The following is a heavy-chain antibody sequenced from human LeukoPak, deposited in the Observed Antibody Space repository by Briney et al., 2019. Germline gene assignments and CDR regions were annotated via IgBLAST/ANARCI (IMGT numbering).Heavy chain of an antibody. D-gene: IGHD3-10*01. V-gene: IGHV4-39*01. CDR1: GGSISSTSYH. CDR2: VYYTGSA. J-gene: IGHJ5*02. CDR3: ARYASGSYYWFDP. Sequence: PSETLSLTCTVSGGSISSTSYHWAWIRQPPGKGLEWIATVYYTGSAYYNPSLKSRVTISVDTSKSQFPLKLSSVTTADTALYYCARYASGSYYWFDPWGQGTLVTVSS.